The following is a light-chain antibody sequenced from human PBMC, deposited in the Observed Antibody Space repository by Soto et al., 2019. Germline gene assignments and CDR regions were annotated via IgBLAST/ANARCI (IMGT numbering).Light chain of an antibody. CDR1: HSVSASH. CDR3: QQYGRSPPRIN. J-gene: IGKJ5*01. Sequence: EIVLTQSPGTLSLSPGERATLSCRASHSVSASHIAWYQQKPGQAPRLLIYGPSNRATGIPDRFSGIGSGKDLSLHIRRMEPEDFAGYYRQQYGRSPPRINFGQGERLENK. CDR2: GPS. V-gene: IGKV3-20*01.